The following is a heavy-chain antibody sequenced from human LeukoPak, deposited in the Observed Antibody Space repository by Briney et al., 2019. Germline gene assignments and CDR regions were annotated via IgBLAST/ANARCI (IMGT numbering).Heavy chain of an antibody. D-gene: IGHD3-10*01. CDR2: ISGSGGST. Sequence: GGSLRLSCAASGFTFSSYWMHWVRQAPGKGLEWVSAISGSGGSTYYADSVKGRFTISRDNSKNTLYLQMNSLRAEDTAVYYCAKNKWFGELLEDYWGQGTLVTVSS. CDR3: AKNKWFGELLEDY. V-gene: IGHV3-23*01. CDR1: GFTFSSYW. J-gene: IGHJ4*02.